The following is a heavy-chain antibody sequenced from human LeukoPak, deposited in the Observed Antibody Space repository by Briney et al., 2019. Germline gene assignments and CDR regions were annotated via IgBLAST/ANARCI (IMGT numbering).Heavy chain of an antibody. CDR3: ARVRTVAGIWGYYYYYYMDV. D-gene: IGHD6-19*01. Sequence: SVKVSCKASGGTFSSYAISWVRQAPGQGLEWMGGIIPVFGTAIYAQKLQGRVTMTTDTSTSTAYMELRSLRSDDTAVYYCARVRTVAGIWGYYYYYYMDVWGKGTTVTVSS. CDR2: IIPVFGTA. CDR1: GGTFSSYA. J-gene: IGHJ6*03. V-gene: IGHV1-69*05.